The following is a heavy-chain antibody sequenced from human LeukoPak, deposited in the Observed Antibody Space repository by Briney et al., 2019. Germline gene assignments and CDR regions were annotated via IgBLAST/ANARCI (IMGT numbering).Heavy chain of an antibody. D-gene: IGHD3-10*01. J-gene: IGHJ3*02. Sequence: SETLSLTCTVSGYSISSGYYWGWIRQPPGEGLEWIGSIYHSGSTNYNPSLKSRVTISVDTSKNQFSLKLSSVTAADTAVYCCASTNRDPLLLWFGERGAFDIWGQGTMVTVSS. V-gene: IGHV4-38-2*02. CDR2: IYHSGST. CDR3: ASTNRDPLLLWFGERGAFDI. CDR1: GYSISSGYY.